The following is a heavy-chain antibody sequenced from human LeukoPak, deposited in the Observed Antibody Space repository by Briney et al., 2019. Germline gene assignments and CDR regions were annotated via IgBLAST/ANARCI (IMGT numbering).Heavy chain of an antibody. D-gene: IGHD3-3*01. CDR3: ARGVLEWLLSNDAFDI. Sequence: SETLSLTCAVYGGSFSGYYWSWIRQPPGKGLEWIGEINHSGSTNYNPSLKSRVTISVDTSKNQFSLKLSSVTAADTAVYYCARGVLEWLLSNDAFDIWGQGTMVTVSS. V-gene: IGHV4-34*01. CDR1: GGSFSGYY. CDR2: INHSGST. J-gene: IGHJ3*02.